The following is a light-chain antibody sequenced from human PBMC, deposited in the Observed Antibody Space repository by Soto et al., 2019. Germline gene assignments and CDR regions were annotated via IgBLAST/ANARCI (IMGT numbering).Light chain of an antibody. CDR1: SSDVGSYNY. V-gene: IGLV2-14*01. J-gene: IGLJ1*01. CDR2: EVS. Sequence: QSALTQPASVSGSAGQSITISCTGTSSDVGSYNYVSWYQQHPGTAPNLMIYEVSNRPSGVSNRFSASKSGNTASLTISGLRAEDEADYYCSSYTSDSSYVFGSGTKLTVL. CDR3: SSYTSDSSYV.